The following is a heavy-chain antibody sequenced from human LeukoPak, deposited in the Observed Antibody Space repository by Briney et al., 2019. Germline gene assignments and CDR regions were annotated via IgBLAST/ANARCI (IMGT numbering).Heavy chain of an antibody. D-gene: IGHD3-3*01. CDR2: ISGDGGST. CDR1: GFTFDGYA. CDR3: ARKDFWSAYPTGGMDV. Sequence: GGSLRLSCAASGFTFDGYAMHWVRHAPGKGLEWVSLISGDGGSTYYADSVKGRFTISRDNSKNSLYLQMNSLRTEDTALYYCARKDFWSAYPTGGMDVWGQGTTVTVSS. V-gene: IGHV3-43*02. J-gene: IGHJ6*02.